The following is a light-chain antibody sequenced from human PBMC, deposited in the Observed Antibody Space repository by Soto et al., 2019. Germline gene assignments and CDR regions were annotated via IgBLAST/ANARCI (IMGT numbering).Light chain of an antibody. Sequence: EIVLTQSPGTLSLSPGERATLSCRASQSVSSSYLAWYQQKPGQAPRLLIFGASSRATCIPDRFSGSGSGTDFTLTISRLEPEDFAVYSCQQYGGSPLFTFGPGTKVDIK. V-gene: IGKV3-20*01. CDR1: QSVSSSY. J-gene: IGKJ3*01. CDR2: GAS. CDR3: QQYGGSPLFT.